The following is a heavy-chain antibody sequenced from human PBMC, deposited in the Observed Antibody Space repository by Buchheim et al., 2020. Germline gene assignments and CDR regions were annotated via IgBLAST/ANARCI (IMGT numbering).Heavy chain of an antibody. V-gene: IGHV4-39*07. CDR3: AREGYYYDSSGLEYGMDV. CDR1: GGSISSSSYY. Sequence: QLQLQESGPGLVKPSETLSLTCTVSGGSISSSSYYWGWIRQPPGKGLEWIGSIYYSGSTYHNPSLKSRVTISVDTSKNQFSLKLSSVTAADTAVYYCAREGYYYDSSGLEYGMDVWGQGTT. D-gene: IGHD3-22*01. CDR2: IYYSGST. J-gene: IGHJ6*02.